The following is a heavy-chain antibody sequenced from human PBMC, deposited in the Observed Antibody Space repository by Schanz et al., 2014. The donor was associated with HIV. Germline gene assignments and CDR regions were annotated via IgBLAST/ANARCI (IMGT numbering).Heavy chain of an antibody. Sequence: QVQLAESGGGVVQPGGSLRLSCAASGFSFSSYGMHWVRQAPGKGLEWVAAISSDGGDKYYVDSLKGRFTISRDNSRNTLYLQMNRLRPEDTAVYFCAKDLYSSSSVDYWGQGTLVTVSS. V-gene: IGHV3-30*18. CDR1: GFSFSSYG. D-gene: IGHD6-6*01. CDR2: ISSDGGDK. CDR3: AKDLYSSSSVDY. J-gene: IGHJ4*02.